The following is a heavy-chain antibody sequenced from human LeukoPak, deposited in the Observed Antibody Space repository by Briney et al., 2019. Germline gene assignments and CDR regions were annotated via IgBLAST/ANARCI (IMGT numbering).Heavy chain of an antibody. Sequence: GGSLRLSCAASGFTFSSYSMNWVRQAPGKALEWVSSISSGSSYIYYADSVKGRFTISRDNAKNSLYLQMNSLRAEDTAVYYCARDPSGYYFRFDYWGQGTLVTVSS. J-gene: IGHJ4*02. CDR1: GFTFSSYS. CDR2: ISSGSSYI. D-gene: IGHD3-22*01. V-gene: IGHV3-21*01. CDR3: ARDPSGYYFRFDY.